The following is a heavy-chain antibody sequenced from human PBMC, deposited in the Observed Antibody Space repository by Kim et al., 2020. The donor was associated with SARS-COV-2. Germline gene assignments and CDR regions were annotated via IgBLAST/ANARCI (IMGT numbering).Heavy chain of an antibody. Sequence: SETLSLTCTVSGGSISSYYWSWIRQPAGKGLEWIGRIYTSGSTNYNPSLKSRVTMSVDTSKNQFSLKLSSVTAADTAVYYCARGSYYYGSGSLLGWGQGTLVTVSS. J-gene: IGHJ4*02. CDR2: IYTSGST. CDR1: GGSISSYY. D-gene: IGHD3-10*01. CDR3: ARGSYYYGSGSLLG. V-gene: IGHV4-4*07.